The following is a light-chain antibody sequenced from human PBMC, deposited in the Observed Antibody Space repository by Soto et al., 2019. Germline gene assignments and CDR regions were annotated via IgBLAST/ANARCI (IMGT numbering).Light chain of an antibody. CDR3: KQYGPSPSLYT. CDR2: GAS. CDR1: QSLDSRY. V-gene: IGKV3-20*01. Sequence: ENVLTQSPGTLSLSPGERVTLSCRTSQSLDSRYLAWYQQKPGQAPSLLIYGASNRATGIPDRFRGSGSGTGFTLTISGLEPEDFAVYFCKQYGPSPSLYTFGQGTKLEIK. J-gene: IGKJ2*01.